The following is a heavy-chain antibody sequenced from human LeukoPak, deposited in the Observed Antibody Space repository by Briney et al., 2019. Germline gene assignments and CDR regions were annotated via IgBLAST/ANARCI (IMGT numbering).Heavy chain of an antibody. CDR2: ISWNSGSI. D-gene: IGHD1-26*01. V-gene: IGHV3-9*03. CDR1: GFTFDDYA. J-gene: IGHJ4*02. Sequence: GRSLRLSCAASGFTFDDYAMHWVRQAPGKGLEWVSGISWNSGSIGYADYVRGRFTISRDNTKNSLYLQMNSLRAEDMALYYCAKDSGSYSTSFDYWGQGTLVTVSS. CDR3: AKDSGSYSTSFDY.